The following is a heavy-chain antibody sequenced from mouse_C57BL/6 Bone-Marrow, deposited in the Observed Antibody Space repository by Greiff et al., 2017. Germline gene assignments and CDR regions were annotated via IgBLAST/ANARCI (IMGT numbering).Heavy chain of an antibody. Sequence: QVQLQQPGAELVMPGASVKLSCKASGYTFTSYWMHWVKQRPGQGLEWIGEIDPSDSYTNYNQKFKGKATLTVDKSSSTAYMQLSSLTSEDSAVYDCARDYGSSYVSMDYWGQGTSVTVSS. CDR2: IDPSDSYT. J-gene: IGHJ4*01. V-gene: IGHV1-69*01. D-gene: IGHD1-1*01. CDR3: ARDYGSSYVSMDY. CDR1: GYTFTSYW.